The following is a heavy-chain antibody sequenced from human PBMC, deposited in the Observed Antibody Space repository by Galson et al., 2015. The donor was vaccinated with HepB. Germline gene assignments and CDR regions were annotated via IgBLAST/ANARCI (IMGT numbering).Heavy chain of an antibody. CDR3: ARGYRMLVVPAACAFDP. CDR1: GGSISSGDYY. CDR2: IYYSRST. V-gene: IGHV4-30-4*01. D-gene: IGHD2-2*01. Sequence: TLSLTCTVSGGSISSGDYYWSWIRQPPGKGLEWIGYIYYSRSTYYNPSLKSRVTISVDTSKNQFSLKLSSVTAADTAVYYCARGYRMLVVPAACAFDPWGQGTLATVSS. J-gene: IGHJ5*02.